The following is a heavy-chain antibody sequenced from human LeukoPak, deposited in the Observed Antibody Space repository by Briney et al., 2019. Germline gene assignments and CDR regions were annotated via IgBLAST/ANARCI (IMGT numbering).Heavy chain of an antibody. Sequence: GGSLRLSCAASGFTFSNAWMSWVRRAPGKGLEWVGRIKSKTDGGTTDYAAPVKGRFTISRDDSKNTLYLQMNSLKTEDTAVYYCTTGTTGYWVSPAPRWGQGTLVTVSS. CDR3: TTGTTGYWVSPAPR. CDR1: GFTFSNAW. J-gene: IGHJ4*02. V-gene: IGHV3-15*01. CDR2: IKSKTDGGTT. D-gene: IGHD3-9*01.